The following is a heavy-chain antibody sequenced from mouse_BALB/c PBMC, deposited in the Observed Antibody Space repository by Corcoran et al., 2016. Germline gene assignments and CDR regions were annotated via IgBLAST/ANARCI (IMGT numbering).Heavy chain of an antibody. CDR3: ASSYGNYEWFAY. CDR1: GFNIKDYY. V-gene: IGHV14-1*02. J-gene: IGHJ3*01. D-gene: IGHD2-1*01. CDR2: IDPENGNT. Sequence: EVQLQQSGAELVRPGALVKLSCKASGFNIKDYYMHWVKQRPEQGLEWIGWIDPENGNTIYDPKFQGKASITVDTSSNTAYLQLSSLTSEDTAVYYCASSYGNYEWFAYWGQGTLVTVSA.